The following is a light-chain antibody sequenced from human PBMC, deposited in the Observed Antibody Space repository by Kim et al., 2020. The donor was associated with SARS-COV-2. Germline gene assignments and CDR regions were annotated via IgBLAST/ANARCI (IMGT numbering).Light chain of an antibody. J-gene: IGKJ4*01. Sequence: ASVGRRVTITSRASQGISNNLAWYQQKLGKAPKLLIYVASTLQSGVPSRFSGSGSGTDFTLTISSLQPEDFATYYCQQLNNYPLTFGGGTKVDIK. V-gene: IGKV1-9*01. CDR1: QGISNN. CDR3: QQLNNYPLT. CDR2: VAS.